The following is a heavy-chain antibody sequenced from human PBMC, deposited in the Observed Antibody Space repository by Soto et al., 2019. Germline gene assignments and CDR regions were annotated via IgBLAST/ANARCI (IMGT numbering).Heavy chain of an antibody. V-gene: IGHV3-15*04. CDR3: AKEGALSGWTYGDS. J-gene: IGHJ4*02. CDR1: GFTFHMAW. Sequence: DVLLVESGGGLVKPGGSLRLSCAASGFTFHMAWLSWVRQAPGKGLEWVGRVGGNTESGTTDYAAPVKGRFTISRDNSKNTLYLQMNSLRTEDTAMYYCAKEGALSGWTYGDSWGQGTLVIVSS. D-gene: IGHD6-19*01. CDR2: VGGNTESGTT.